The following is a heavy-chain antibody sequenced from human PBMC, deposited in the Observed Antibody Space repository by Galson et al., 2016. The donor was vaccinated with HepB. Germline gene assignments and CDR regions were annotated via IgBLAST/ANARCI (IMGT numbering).Heavy chain of an antibody. CDR3: ARGGYCGDGRSLPNWFDP. D-gene: IGHD2-21*01. V-gene: IGHV1-69*15. CDR1: GGSITHYA. Sequence: SCKASGGSITHYAFSWVRQAPRQGLEWMGTIIPILPSPTYAHRFEDRVSITADESTSTVHMELRILTSDDTAVYYCARGGYCGDGRSLPNWFDPWGQGTLVAVSS. J-gene: IGHJ5*02. CDR2: IIPILPSP.